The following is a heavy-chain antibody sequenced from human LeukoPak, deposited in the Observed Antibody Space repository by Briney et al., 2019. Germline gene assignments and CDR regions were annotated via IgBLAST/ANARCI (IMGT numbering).Heavy chain of an antibody. D-gene: IGHD3-3*01. V-gene: IGHV3-21*01. Sequence: GGSLRLSCAASGFTFSSYSMNWVRQAPGKGLEWVSSISSSSSYIYYADSVKGRFTISRDNAKNSLYLQMNRLRAEDTAVYYCARELKHYDFWSGYYDYWGQGTLVTVSS. CDR3: ARELKHYDFWSGYYDY. CDR2: ISSSSSYI. CDR1: GFTFSSYS. J-gene: IGHJ4*02.